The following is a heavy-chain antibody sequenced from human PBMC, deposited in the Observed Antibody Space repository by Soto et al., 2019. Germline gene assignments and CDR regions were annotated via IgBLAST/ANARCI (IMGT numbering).Heavy chain of an antibody. CDR2: ISWNRGSI. Sequence: EVQLVESGGGLAQPGRSLRLSCAASGFIFDDYAMHWVRQAPGRGLEWVSGISWNRGSIGYADSVKGRFTISRDNAKKSLYLQMNSLRAEDTALYYCASGRGYDILTGYYPYFDYWGQGTLVTVSS. J-gene: IGHJ4*02. CDR3: ASGRGYDILTGYYPYFDY. D-gene: IGHD3-9*01. CDR1: GFIFDDYA. V-gene: IGHV3-9*01.